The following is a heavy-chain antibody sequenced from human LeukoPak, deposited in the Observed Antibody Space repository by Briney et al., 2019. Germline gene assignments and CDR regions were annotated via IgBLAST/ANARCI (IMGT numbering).Heavy chain of an antibody. CDR3: ARAVAVAGTYYYYYMDV. D-gene: IGHD6-19*01. CDR1: GGSISSYY. CDR2: IYNNGST. Sequence: LETLSLTCTVSGGSISSYYWSWIRQPAGKGLEWIGRIYNNGSTNYNPSLKSRVTISVDKSKNQFSLKLSSVTAADTAVYYCARAVAVAGTYYYYYMDVWGKGTTVTVSS. J-gene: IGHJ6*03. V-gene: IGHV4-4*07.